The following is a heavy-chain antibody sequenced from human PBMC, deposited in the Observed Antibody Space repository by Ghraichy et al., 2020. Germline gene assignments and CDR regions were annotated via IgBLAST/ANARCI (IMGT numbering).Heavy chain of an antibody. CDR3: ARDDGYSYGFDY. D-gene: IGHD5-18*01. CDR1: GFTFSSYA. CDR2: IIGSGDST. J-gene: IGHJ4*02. Sequence: GESLNISCAASGFTFSSYAMSWVRQAPGKGLEWVSAIIGSGDSTYYADSVKGRFTISRDNSKNTLYLQMNSLRAEDTAVYYCARDDGYSYGFDYWGQGTLVTVSS. V-gene: IGHV3-23*01.